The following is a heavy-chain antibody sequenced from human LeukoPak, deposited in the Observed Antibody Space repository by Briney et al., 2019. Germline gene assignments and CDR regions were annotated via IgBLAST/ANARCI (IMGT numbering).Heavy chain of an antibody. D-gene: IGHD4-11*01. CDR1: GLTFRSYS. CDR2: ISSSSSYI. Sequence: GGSLRLSYAASGLTFRSYSMNWVRQAPGKGLEWVTSISSSSSYIYYADSVKGRFTISRDNAKNSLYLQMNSLRAEDTAVYYCARARKLTTVTTFSYFDYWGQGTLVTVSS. J-gene: IGHJ4*02. CDR3: ARARKLTTVTTFSYFDY. V-gene: IGHV3-21*01.